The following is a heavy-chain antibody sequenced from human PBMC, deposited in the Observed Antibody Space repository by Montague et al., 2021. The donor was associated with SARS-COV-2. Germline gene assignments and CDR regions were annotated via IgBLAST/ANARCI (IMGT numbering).Heavy chain of an antibody. V-gene: IGHV4-59*01. CDR3: ARSRENYNILTGYPYYFDY. CDR1: GGSISRYY. J-gene: IGHJ4*02. Sequence: SETLSLTCTVSGGSISRYYWNWIRQPPGKGLEWIAYIYYSGSTNYNPSLKSRVTISVDTSKNQFSLKLSSVTAADTAVNYCARSRENYNILTGYPYYFDYRGQGTLVTVSS. CDR2: IYYSGST. D-gene: IGHD3-9*01.